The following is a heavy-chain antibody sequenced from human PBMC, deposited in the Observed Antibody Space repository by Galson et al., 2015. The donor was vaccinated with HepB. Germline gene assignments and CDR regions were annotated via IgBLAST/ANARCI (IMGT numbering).Heavy chain of an antibody. CDR2: ISYDGSNK. V-gene: IGHV3-30-3*01. J-gene: IGHJ5*02. CDR3: ARGGGDSSWVYNWFDP. Sequence: SLRLSCAASGFTFSSYAMHWVRQAPGKGLEWVAVISYDGSNKYYADSVKGRFTISRDNSKNTLYLQMNSLRAEDTAVYYCARGGGDSSWVYNWFDPWGQGTLVTVSS. D-gene: IGHD6-13*01. CDR1: GFTFSSYA.